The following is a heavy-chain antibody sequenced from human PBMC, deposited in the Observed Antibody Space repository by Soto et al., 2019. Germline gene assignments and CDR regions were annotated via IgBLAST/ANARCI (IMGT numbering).Heavy chain of an antibody. CDR3: ASLGYCSSTSCSHRSYYYGMDA. CDR1: GYTFTSYG. Sequence: ASVKVSCKASGYTFTSYGISWVRQAPGQGLEWMGWISAYNGNTNYAQKLQGRVTMTTDTSTSTAYMDLRSLRSDDTAVYYCASLGYCSSTSCSHRSYYYGMDAWGQGTTVTVSS. CDR2: ISAYNGNT. V-gene: IGHV1-18*01. D-gene: IGHD2-2*01. J-gene: IGHJ6*02.